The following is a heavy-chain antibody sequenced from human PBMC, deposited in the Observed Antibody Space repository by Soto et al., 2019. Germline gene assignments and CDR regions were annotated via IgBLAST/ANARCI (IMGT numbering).Heavy chain of an antibody. J-gene: IGHJ6*01. Sequence: APGKATCKACGNTFTSYDINWGRQATGQGLEWMGWMNPNSGNTGYAQKFQGRGTMTRNNSISTAYMGLSSLRSEYTAVYYWSRRALRRERVFETRGQGTTVTV. CDR1: GNTFTSYD. V-gene: IGHV1-8*01. D-gene: IGHD4-17*01. CDR3: SRRALRRERVFET. CDR2: MNPNSGNT.